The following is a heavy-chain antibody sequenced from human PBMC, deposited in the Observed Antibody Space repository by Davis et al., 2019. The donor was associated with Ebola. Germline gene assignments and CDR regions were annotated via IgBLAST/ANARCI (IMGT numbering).Heavy chain of an antibody. CDR1: GYIFTSYA. Sequence: ASVKVSCKASGYIFTSYAIHWVRQAPGQGLEWMGWISAYNGNTNYAQKLQGRVTMTTDTSTSTAYMELRSLRSDDTAVYYCARDNGGSSPHYYYYYYGMDVWGQGTTVTVSS. V-gene: IGHV1-18*01. D-gene: IGHD6-6*01. J-gene: IGHJ6*02. CDR2: ISAYNGNT. CDR3: ARDNGGSSPHYYYYYYGMDV.